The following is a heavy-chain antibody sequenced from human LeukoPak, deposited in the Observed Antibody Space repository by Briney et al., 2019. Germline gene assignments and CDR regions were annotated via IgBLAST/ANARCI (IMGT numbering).Heavy chain of an antibody. J-gene: IGHJ6*03. D-gene: IGHD3-9*01. Sequence: ASVKVSCKASGYTFTSYGISWVRQAPGQGLEWMGWISACNGNTNYAQKLQGRVTMTTDTSTSTAYMELRSLRSDDTAVYYCAREMISPYYDILTGYSVGFYMDVWGKGTTVTISS. CDR3: AREMISPYYDILTGYSVGFYMDV. CDR1: GYTFTSYG. V-gene: IGHV1-18*01. CDR2: ISACNGNT.